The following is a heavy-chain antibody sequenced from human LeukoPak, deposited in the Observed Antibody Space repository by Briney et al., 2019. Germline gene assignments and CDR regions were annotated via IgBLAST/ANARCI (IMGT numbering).Heavy chain of an antibody. CDR1: GFTFSSYA. D-gene: IGHD6-19*01. CDR3: ARGRDSSGWYFYYYYGMDV. V-gene: IGHV3-30-3*01. Sequence: PGRSLRLSCAASGFTFSSYAMHWVRQAPGKGLEWVAVISYDGGNKYYADSVKGRFTISRDNSKNTLYLQMNSLRAEDTAVYYCARGRDSSGWYFYYYYGMDVWGQGTRSPSP. J-gene: IGHJ6*02. CDR2: ISYDGGNK.